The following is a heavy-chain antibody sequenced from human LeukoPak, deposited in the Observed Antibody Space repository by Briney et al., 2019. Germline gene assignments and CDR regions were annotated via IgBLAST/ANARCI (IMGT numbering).Heavy chain of an antibody. Sequence: ASVKVSCKASGYTFTSYYMHWVRQAPGQGLEWMGLINPTGGSTGYAQKFQGGVTMTRDMSTSTDYMELSSLRSEDTATYYCARDNSVGDNAWWFDPWGQGTLVTVSS. J-gene: IGHJ5*02. CDR3: ARDNSVGDNAWWFDP. CDR1: GYTFTSYY. CDR2: INPTGGST. V-gene: IGHV1-46*01. D-gene: IGHD1-26*01.